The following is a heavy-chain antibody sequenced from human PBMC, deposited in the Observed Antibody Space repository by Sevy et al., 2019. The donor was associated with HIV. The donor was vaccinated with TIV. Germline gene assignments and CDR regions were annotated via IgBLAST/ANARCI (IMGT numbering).Heavy chain of an antibody. Sequence: GGSPRLSCAASGFTFSNAWMSWVRQAPGKGLEWVGRIKSKTDGGTTDYAAPVKGRFTISRDESKNTLYLQMNSLKTEDTAVYYCTTDGGRWGIYGYWGQGTLVTVSS. D-gene: IGHD3-16*01. J-gene: IGHJ4*02. CDR2: IKSKTDGGTT. CDR1: GFTFSNAW. V-gene: IGHV3-15*01. CDR3: TTDGGRWGIYGY.